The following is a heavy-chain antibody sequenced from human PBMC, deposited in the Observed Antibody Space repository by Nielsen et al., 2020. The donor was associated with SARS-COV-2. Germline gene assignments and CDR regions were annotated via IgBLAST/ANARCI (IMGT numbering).Heavy chain of an antibody. CDR3: ARRGYCSGGSCSDYYYYGMDV. V-gene: IGHV3-23*01. Sequence: GESLKISCAAPGFTFSSYAMSWVRQAPGKGLEWVSAISGSGSSTYYADSVKGRFTISRDNSKNTLYLQMNSLRAEDTAVYYCARRGYCSGGSCSDYYYYGMDVWGQGTTVTVSS. J-gene: IGHJ6*02. CDR1: GFTFSSYA. CDR2: ISGSGSST. D-gene: IGHD2-15*01.